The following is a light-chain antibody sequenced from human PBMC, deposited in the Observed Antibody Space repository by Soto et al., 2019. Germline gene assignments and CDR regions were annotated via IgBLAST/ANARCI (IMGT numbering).Light chain of an antibody. J-gene: IGKJ1*01. V-gene: IGKV3-20*01. CDR1: QSVSSSF. CDR2: GAS. CDR3: QQYHSSPWT. Sequence: EIVLTQSPGTLSLSPGERATLSCRASQSVSSSFLAWYQQKPGQARRLLIYGASSRATGIPDRFSGSGSGTDFTLTISRLEPEDFAVYYCQQYHSSPWTFGQGPKVEIK.